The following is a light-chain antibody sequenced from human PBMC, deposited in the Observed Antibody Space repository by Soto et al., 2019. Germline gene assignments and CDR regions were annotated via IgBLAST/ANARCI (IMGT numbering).Light chain of an antibody. V-gene: IGLV2-14*01. CDR2: DVS. J-gene: IGLJ1*01. CDR3: SSYTSSSTLNYV. CDR1: SSDVGGYNY. Sequence: QSVLTPPASVSGSPGQSITITCTGTSSDVGGYNYVSWYQQHPGKAPKLMIYDVSNRPSGVSNRFSGSKSGNTASLTISGLQAEDEADYYCSSYTSSSTLNYVFGTGTKVTVL.